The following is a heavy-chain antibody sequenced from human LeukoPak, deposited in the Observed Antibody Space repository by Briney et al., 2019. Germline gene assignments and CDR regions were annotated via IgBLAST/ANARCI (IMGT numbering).Heavy chain of an antibody. D-gene: IGHD1-26*01. Sequence: GGSLRFSCAASAFTFSDYSMNWVRQAPGKGLEWISYISGRSSTIYYADSVRGRFTISRDNAKNSMYLQMNSLRAEDTAVYYCARDRLTSGSYFFDYWGQGTLATVSS. CDR2: ISGRSSTI. CDR1: AFTFSDYS. J-gene: IGHJ4*02. CDR3: ARDRLTSGSYFFDY. V-gene: IGHV3-48*01.